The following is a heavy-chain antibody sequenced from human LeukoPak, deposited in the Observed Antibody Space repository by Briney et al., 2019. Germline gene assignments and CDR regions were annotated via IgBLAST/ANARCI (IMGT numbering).Heavy chain of an antibody. CDR1: GGSISSYY. CDR3: ARRTVEMATIREDNWFDP. V-gene: IGHV4-59*08. J-gene: IGHJ5*02. Sequence: SETLSLTCTVSGGSISSYYWSWIRQPPGKGLEWIGYIYYSGSTNYNPSLKSRVTISVDTSKNQFSLKLSSVTAADTAVYYCARRTVEMATIREDNWFDPWGQGTPVTVSS. CDR2: IYYSGST. D-gene: IGHD5-24*01.